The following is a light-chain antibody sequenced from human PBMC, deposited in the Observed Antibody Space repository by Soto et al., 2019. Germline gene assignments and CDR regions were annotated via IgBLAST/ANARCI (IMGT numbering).Light chain of an antibody. Sequence: IVLTQSPDTLSLSPGERATLSCRAGQSVRSTNLAWYQQKPGQAPRLLIYGASSRATDIPDRFSGSGSGTDFTLTISRLEPEDFAVYYCQQNGGSPPMYTFGQGTKLEIK. V-gene: IGKV3-20*01. J-gene: IGKJ2*01. CDR2: GAS. CDR3: QQNGGSPPMYT. CDR1: QSVRSTN.